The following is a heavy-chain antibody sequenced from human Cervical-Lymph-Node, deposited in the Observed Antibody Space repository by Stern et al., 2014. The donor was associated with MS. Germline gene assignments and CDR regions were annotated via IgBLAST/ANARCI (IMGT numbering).Heavy chain of an antibody. CDR3: ARQYRPYFYGFGV. CDR2: IIPILGSG. V-gene: IGHV1-69*01. Sequence: VQLVQSGAEVKKPGSSVKVSCKASGGTLKNYGISWVRQAPGQGLEWMGGIIPILGSGDYAHDFQGRVTISADEVTGTLYVELSRLTSEYTAVYYCARQYRPYFYGFGVWGHGTTVTVSS. J-gene: IGHJ6*02. D-gene: IGHD2/OR15-2a*01. CDR1: GGTLKNYG.